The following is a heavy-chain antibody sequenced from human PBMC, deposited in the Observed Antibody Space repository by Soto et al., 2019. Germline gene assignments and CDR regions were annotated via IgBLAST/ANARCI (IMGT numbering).Heavy chain of an antibody. V-gene: IGHV3-74*01. D-gene: IGHD1-26*01. Sequence: GGSRTLACAASGFTFSRWWTYWEQQAPGKGPVWVSHTNNDGSDATYADSVKGRFTISRDNAKNTLYLQMNSLRAEDTAVYYCVRDDPGLGIDNWGLGTLVTVSS. J-gene: IGHJ4*02. CDR3: VRDDPGLGIDN. CDR2: TNNDGSDA. CDR1: GFTFSRWW.